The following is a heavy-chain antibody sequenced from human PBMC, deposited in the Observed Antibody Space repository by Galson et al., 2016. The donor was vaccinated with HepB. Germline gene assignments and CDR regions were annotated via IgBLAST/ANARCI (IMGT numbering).Heavy chain of an antibody. CDR1: GGIFSSYA. V-gene: IGHV1-69*13. J-gene: IGHJ4*02. D-gene: IGHD3/OR15-3a*01. Sequence: SVKVSCKASGGIFSSYAISWVRQAPGQGLEWMGGIIPIFETPNYSQRFQARVTITADESTSTAYLELSSLRPEDTAVYYCARGTGCFYYVPFDYWGQGTLVTVSS. CDR2: IIPIFETP. CDR3: ARGTGCFYYVPFDY.